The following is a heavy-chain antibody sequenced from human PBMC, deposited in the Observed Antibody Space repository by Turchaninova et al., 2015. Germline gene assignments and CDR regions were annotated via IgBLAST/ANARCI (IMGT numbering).Heavy chain of an antibody. CDR3: AKGGVVVTAPLDY. D-gene: IGHD2-21*02. CDR1: GFTLSSSG. V-gene: IGHV3-30*18. CDR2: RSYDRSNK. J-gene: IGHJ4*02. Sequence: QVLLLDSGGGVVMPGGSLRMSSAAIGFTLSSSGRSGVGRAPGRGRGGGAVRSYDRSNKYYVGSVNGRFTKSRANSKNTLYLQMNSLGAEDTAVYYCAKGGVVVTAPLDYWGQGTLVTVSS.